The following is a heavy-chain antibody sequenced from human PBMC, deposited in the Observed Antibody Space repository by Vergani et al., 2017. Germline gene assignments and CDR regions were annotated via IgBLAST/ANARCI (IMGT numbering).Heavy chain of an antibody. CDR1: GFTLNTYG. J-gene: IGHJ6*02. V-gene: IGHV3-30*02. CDR2: IRYDGSSE. D-gene: IGHD2/OR15-2a*01. Sequence: QVQILQSGGGVVQPGGSLRLSCTLSGFTLNTYGIHWVRQAPGKGLEWVSFIRYDGSSEYYGHSVKGRFTIFRDKSQNTVNLQMNSLRTEDTAVYFCANSVIAGNVGVAYFGMDVWGRGTTVTVSS. CDR3: ANSVIAGNVGVAYFGMDV.